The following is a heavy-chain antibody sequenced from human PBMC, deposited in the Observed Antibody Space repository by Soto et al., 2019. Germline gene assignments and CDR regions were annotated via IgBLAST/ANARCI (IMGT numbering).Heavy chain of an antibody. CDR2: IYYSGST. J-gene: IGHJ4*02. CDR1: GGSISSGDYY. V-gene: IGHV4-30-4*01. CDR3: ARAFPLATTAFDY. Sequence: QVQLQESGPGLEKPSQTLSLTGTVSGGSISSGDYYWSWIRQPPEKGLEWIGYIYYSGSTYYNPSLKSRVTISVDTSKNQFSLKLSSVTAADTAVYYCARAFPLATTAFDYWGQGTLVTVSS. D-gene: IGHD5-18*01.